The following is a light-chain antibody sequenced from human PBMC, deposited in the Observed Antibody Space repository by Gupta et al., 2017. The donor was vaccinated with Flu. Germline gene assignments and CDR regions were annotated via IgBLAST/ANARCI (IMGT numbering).Light chain of an antibody. Sequence: PGERATLSGRASQSLSRYLAWYQQKPGQAPRLLSYDATNRATVIPARFSGSGSGTDFTLTISSLEPEDFAVYYSQQRSNWPAFGQGTRLETK. V-gene: IGKV3-11*01. CDR2: DAT. CDR1: QSLSRY. CDR3: QQRSNWPA. J-gene: IGKJ5*01.